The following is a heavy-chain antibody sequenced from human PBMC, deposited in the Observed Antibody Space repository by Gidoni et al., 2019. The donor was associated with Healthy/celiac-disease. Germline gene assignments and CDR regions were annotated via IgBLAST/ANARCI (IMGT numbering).Heavy chain of an antibody. J-gene: IGHJ5*02. V-gene: IGHV1-3*01. CDR1: GYTFTSYA. D-gene: IGHD2-15*01. CDR2: INAGNGNT. Sequence: QVQLVQSGAEVKKPGASVKVSCKASGYTFTSYAMHWVRQAPGQRLEWMGWINAGNGNTKYSQKFQGRVTITRDTSASTAYMELSSLRSEDTAVYYCARDRGYCSGGSCSYFRDWFDPWGQGTLVTVSS. CDR3: ARDRGYCSGGSCSYFRDWFDP.